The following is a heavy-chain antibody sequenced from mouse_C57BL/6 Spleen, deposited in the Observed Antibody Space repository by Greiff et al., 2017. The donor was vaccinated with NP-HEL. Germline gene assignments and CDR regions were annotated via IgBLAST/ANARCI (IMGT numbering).Heavy chain of an antibody. CDR2: IYPGDGDT. CDR3: ARKAYYSNYGYFDV. Sequence: QVQLQQSGAELVKPGASVKISCKASGYAFSSYWMNWVKQRPGKGLEWIGQIYPGDGDTNYNGKFKGKATLTADKSSSTAYMQLSSLTSEDSAVYFCARKAYYSNYGYFDVWGTGTTVTVSS. CDR1: GYAFSSYW. V-gene: IGHV1-80*01. D-gene: IGHD2-5*01. J-gene: IGHJ1*03.